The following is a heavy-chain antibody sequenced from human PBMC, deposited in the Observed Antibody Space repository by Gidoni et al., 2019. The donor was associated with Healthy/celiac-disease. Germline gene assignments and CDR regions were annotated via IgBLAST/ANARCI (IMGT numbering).Heavy chain of an antibody. CDR3: ATYYGDYDY. Sequence: QVQLQESGPGLVKPSQTLSLTGTVSGGSISSGSYYWSWIRQPAGKGLEWIGRIYTSGSTNYNPSLKSRVTISGDTSKNQFSLKLSSVTAADTAVYYCATYYGDYDYWGQGTLVTVSS. CDR1: GGSISSGSYY. D-gene: IGHD4-17*01. V-gene: IGHV4-61*02. CDR2: IYTSGST. J-gene: IGHJ4*02.